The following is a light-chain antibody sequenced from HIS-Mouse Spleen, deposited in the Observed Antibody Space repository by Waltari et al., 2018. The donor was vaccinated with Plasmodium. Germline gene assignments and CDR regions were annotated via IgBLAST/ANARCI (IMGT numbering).Light chain of an antibody. V-gene: IGLV2-8*01. Sequence: QSALTQPPSASGSPGQSVTISGAGTSSDVGVYNYVSWYQQHPGKAPKLMIYEVSKRPSGVPDRFSGSKSGNTASLTVSGLQAEDEADYYCSSYAGSNNLVFGGGTKLTVL. CDR3: SSYAGSNNLV. CDR2: EVS. CDR1: SSDVGVYNY. J-gene: IGLJ2*01.